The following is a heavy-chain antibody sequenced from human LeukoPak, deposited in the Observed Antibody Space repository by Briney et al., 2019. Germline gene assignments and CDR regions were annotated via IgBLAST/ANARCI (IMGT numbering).Heavy chain of an antibody. CDR2: INHSGST. J-gene: IGHJ4*02. D-gene: IGHD1-26*01. CDR3: ARTARRSGSYNSSTLDY. V-gene: IGHV4-34*01. Sequence: SETLSLTCAVYGGSFSGYYRSWIRQPPGKGLEWIGEINHSGSTNYNPSLKSRVTISVDTSKNQFSLKLSSVTAADTAVYYCARTARRSGSYNSSTLDYWGQGTLVTVSS. CDR1: GGSFSGYY.